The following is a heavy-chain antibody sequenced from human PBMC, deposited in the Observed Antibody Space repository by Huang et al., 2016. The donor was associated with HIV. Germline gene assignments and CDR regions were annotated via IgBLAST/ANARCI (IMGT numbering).Heavy chain of an antibody. CDR2: INQDGEEK. Sequence: EAHLVESGGGLVRPGGSLRLSCAASGFGFSAYLMSWVRQIPGKGLEWVANINQDGEEKYYVDSVKGRFTISRDNAKDSLSLQMNSLRAEDTAVYYCARGHSSGWCFDYWGQGTLVTVSS. J-gene: IGHJ4*02. CDR1: GFGFSAYL. V-gene: IGHV3-7*01. D-gene: IGHD6-19*01. CDR3: ARGHSSGWCFDY.